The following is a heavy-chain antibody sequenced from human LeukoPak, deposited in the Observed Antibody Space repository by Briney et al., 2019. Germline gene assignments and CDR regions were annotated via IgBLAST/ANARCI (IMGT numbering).Heavy chain of an antibody. CDR3: ARDELRYSGSYGY. Sequence: ASVTVSFTASGYTFTIYYMHWVRQAPGQGMEGMGIINPSGGSTSYAQKFQGRVTVTRDTSTSTVYMELSSLRSEDTAVYYCARDELRYSGSYGYWGQGTLVTVSS. D-gene: IGHD1-26*01. J-gene: IGHJ4*02. V-gene: IGHV1-46*01. CDR2: INPSGGST. CDR1: GYTFTIYY.